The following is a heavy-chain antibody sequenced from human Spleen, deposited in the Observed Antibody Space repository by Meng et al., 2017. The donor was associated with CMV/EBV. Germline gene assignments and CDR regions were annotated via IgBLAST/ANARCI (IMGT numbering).Heavy chain of an antibody. J-gene: IGHJ3*02. CDR1: GGSFSGXX. CDR2: INHSGSX. V-gene: IGHV4-34*01. Sequence: QTLSLTXXXYGGSFSGXXXSWIXXPXGKXLXWIXEINHSGSXXYNPSLKSRVTXSVDTSKNQFSLKLXSVTAXXXAVXYCAXHXXXELPWGGELSGVGXXAFDIWGQGTMVTVSS. CDR3: AXHXXXELPWGGELSGVGXXAFDI. D-gene: IGHD3-10*01.